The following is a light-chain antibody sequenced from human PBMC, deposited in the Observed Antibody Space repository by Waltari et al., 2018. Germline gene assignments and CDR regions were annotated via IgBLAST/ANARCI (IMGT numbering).Light chain of an antibody. Sequence: QSALTQPASVSGSPGQSITIPCTGTSSDVGGSNYVSWYQQHPGKAPNLMIYDVSKRPSGVSNRFSGSKSGNTASLTISGLQAEDEADYYCSSYTSSSTLVFGGGTKLTVL. CDR3: SSYTSSSTLV. CDR2: DVS. CDR1: SSDVGGSNY. J-gene: IGLJ2*01. V-gene: IGLV2-14*01.